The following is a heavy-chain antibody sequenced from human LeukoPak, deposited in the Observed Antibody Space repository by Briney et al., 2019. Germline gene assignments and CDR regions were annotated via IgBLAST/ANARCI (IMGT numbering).Heavy chain of an antibody. CDR1: GFTFSSYA. J-gene: IGHJ4*02. V-gene: IGHV3-23*01. Sequence: GGSLRLSCAASGFTFSSYATSWVRQAPGKGLEWVSAISGSGGSTYYADSVKGRFTISRDNSKNTLYLQMNSLRAEDTAVYCCAKVLRFLEWSGGYWGQGTLVTVSS. D-gene: IGHD3-3*01. CDR3: AKVLRFLEWSGGY. CDR2: ISGSGGST.